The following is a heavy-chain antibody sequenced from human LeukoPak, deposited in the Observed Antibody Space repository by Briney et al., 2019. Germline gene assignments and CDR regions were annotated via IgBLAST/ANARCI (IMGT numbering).Heavy chain of an antibody. V-gene: IGHV1-2*02. CDR2: INPNSGGT. CDR3: ASQENYYYYMDV. Sequence: GASVKVSCKASGGTFISYAISWVRQAPGQGLEWMGWINPNSGGTNYAQKFQGRVTMTRDTSISTAYMELSRLRSDDTAVYYCASQENYYYYMDVWGKGTTVTISS. J-gene: IGHJ6*03. CDR1: GGTFISYA.